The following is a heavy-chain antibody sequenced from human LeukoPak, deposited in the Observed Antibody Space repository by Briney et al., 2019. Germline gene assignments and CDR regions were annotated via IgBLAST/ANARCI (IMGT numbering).Heavy chain of an antibody. J-gene: IGHJ4*02. D-gene: IGHD6-13*01. CDR3: ARAAAGTWYYFDY. Sequence: SETLSLTCTVSGGSISSYYWSWIRQPPGKGLEWIGYVYSSGSTNYNPALKSRVTISVDTSKNQFSLRLGSVTAADTAVYYCARAAAGTWYYFDYWGQGTLVPVSS. CDR2: VYSSGST. CDR1: GGSISSYY. V-gene: IGHV4-59*08.